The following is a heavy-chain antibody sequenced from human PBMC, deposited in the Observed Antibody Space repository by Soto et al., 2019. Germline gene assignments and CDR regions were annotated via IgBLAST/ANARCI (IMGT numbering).Heavy chain of an antibody. D-gene: IGHD2-2*01. CDR3: ASTPVVVVPAAIGANWFDP. J-gene: IGHJ5*02. CDR1: GGSISHYH. V-gene: IGHV4-59*08. CDR2: IFYNGST. Sequence: SETLSLTCTVSGGSISHYHWNWIRQAPGKGMEWIGYIFYNGSTHYNPSLTSRVTISVDTSKNQFSLTLSSVTAADTAVYYCASTPVVVVPAAIGANWFDPWGQGTLVTVSS.